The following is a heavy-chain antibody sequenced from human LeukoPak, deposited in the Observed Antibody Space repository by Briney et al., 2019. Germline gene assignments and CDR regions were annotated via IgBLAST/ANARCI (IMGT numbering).Heavy chain of an antibody. D-gene: IGHD3-22*01. CDR3: ARFRYYDSNGYYYYFDY. Sequence: GGSLRLSCAASGFTFSSYSVSWVRQAPGKGLEWVANIKKDGSEKYYVDSVKGRFTISRDNAKNSLYLQMNSLRAEDTAVYYCARFRYYDSNGYYYYFDYCGHGTLVTVSS. J-gene: IGHJ4*01. CDR1: GFTFSSYS. CDR2: IKKDGSEK. V-gene: IGHV3-7*05.